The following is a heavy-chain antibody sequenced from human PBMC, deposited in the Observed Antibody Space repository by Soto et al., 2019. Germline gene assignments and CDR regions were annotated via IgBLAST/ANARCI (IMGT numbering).Heavy chain of an antibody. CDR3: AASYGSGYRAFDY. CDR2: INPIVSMS. Sequence: QVQLVQSGTEVKKPVSSLKVSCKASGDTFSFYTINWVRQAPGLGLEWVGRINPIVSMSNYAQKFQGRVSMTADKSTSTAYMELRSLRSDDTAMYFCAASYGSGYRAFDYWGQGALVIVSS. V-gene: IGHV1-69*02. D-gene: IGHD3-10*01. CDR1: GDTFSFYT. J-gene: IGHJ4*02.